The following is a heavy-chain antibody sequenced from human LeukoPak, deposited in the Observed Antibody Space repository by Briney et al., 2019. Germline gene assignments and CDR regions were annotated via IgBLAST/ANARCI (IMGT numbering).Heavy chain of an antibody. D-gene: IGHD6-19*01. J-gene: IGHJ4*02. CDR3: ARLYSSGWADY. CDR2: IWYDGSKK. Sequence: GRSLRLSCAASGFTFSSHGMCWVRQAPGKGLEWVALIWYDGSKKYYADSVKGRFTISRDNSKNTLSLQMNSLRAEDTAVYFCARLYSSGWADYWGQGTLVTVSS. CDR1: GFTFSSHG. V-gene: IGHV3-33*07.